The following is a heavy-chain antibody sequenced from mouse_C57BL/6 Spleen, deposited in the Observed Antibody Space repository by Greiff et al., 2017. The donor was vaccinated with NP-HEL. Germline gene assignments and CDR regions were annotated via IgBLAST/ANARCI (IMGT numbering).Heavy chain of an antibody. D-gene: IGHD1-2*01. V-gene: IGHV7-3*01. CDR1: GFTFTDYY. Sequence: EVKLVESGGGLVQPGGSLSLSCAASGFTFTDYYMSWVRQPPGKALEWLGFIRNKANGYTTEYSASVKGRFTISRDNSQSILYLQMNALRAEDSATYYCARSPITTGAAMDYWGQGTSVTVSS. CDR3: ARSPITTGAAMDY. J-gene: IGHJ4*01. CDR2: IRNKANGYTT.